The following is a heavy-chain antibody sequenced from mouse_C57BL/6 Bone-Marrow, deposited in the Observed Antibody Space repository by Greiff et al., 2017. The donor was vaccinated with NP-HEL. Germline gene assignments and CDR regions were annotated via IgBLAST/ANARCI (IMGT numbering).Heavy chain of an antibody. Sequence: EVKLMESGGGLAKPGGSLKLSCAASGFTFSSYAMSWVRQTPEKRLEWVATISDGGSYTYYPDNVKGRFTISRDNAKNNLYLQMSHLKSEDTAMYYCAREEGYGNYEDYAMDYWGQGTSVTVSS. CDR1: GFTFSSYA. J-gene: IGHJ4*01. CDR3: AREEGYGNYEDYAMDY. CDR2: ISDGGSYT. V-gene: IGHV5-4*01. D-gene: IGHD2-1*01.